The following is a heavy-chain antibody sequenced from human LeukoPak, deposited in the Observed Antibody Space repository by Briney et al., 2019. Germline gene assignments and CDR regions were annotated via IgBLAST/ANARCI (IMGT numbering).Heavy chain of an antibody. CDR3: ARCRGEELWFGELFSEYWFDP. J-gene: IGHJ5*02. CDR1: GLTFSSYA. CDR2: ISSSGRNI. V-gene: IGHV3-48*04. D-gene: IGHD3-10*01. Sequence: GGSLRLYCAASGLTFSSYAMSWVRQAPGKGLEWVSYISSSGRNIYYADSVKGRFTISRDNAMNSLYLQMNSLRAEDTTVYYCARCRGEELWFGELFSEYWFDPWGQGTLVTVSS.